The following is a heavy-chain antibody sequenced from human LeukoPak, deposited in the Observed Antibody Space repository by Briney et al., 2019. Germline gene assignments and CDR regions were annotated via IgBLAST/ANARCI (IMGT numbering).Heavy chain of an antibody. CDR3: AKGPNRIDY. D-gene: IGHD2-8*01. J-gene: IGHJ4*02. Sequence: GGSLRLSCGASGFTFSSYAMGWVRRAPGKGLEWVSTISGIGVSTYYADSVKGRFTISRDNSKNTLYLQMNSLRAEDTAVYYCAKGPNRIDYWGQGTLVTVSS. CDR2: ISGIGVST. CDR1: GFTFSSYA. V-gene: IGHV3-23*01.